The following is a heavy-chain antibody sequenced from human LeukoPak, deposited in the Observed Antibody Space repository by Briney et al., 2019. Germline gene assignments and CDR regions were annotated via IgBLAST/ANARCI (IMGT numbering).Heavy chain of an antibody. D-gene: IGHD3-22*01. CDR3: ARGVAYYYDFSGYGSWFDP. J-gene: IGHJ5*02. CDR1: GFPFSSYS. V-gene: IGHV3-21*04. CDR2: ISSSSDYI. Sequence: PGGSLRLSCAASGFPFSSYSMNWVRQAPGKGLEWVSSISSSSDYIHYADSMKGRFTISGDNAKNSLYLQMNSLRAEDTAIYYCARGVAYYYDFSGYGSWFDPWGQGTLVTVSS.